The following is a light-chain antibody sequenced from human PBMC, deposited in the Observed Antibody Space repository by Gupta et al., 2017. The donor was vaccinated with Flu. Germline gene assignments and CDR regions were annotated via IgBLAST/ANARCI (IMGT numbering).Light chain of an antibody. CDR3: MKGTTPWT. V-gene: IGKV2-30*01. Sequence: DGGMSHYPLSLPVNVGQPASISCRSSQCLVNSNGNSSYNGFQQRPGYTPRHVIKEVSNRDSGVPDIFSGSGSGTYFTLNISRLEAEYVGVYYCMKGTTPWTFGQGTKLEIK. CDR1: QCLVNSNGNSS. CDR2: EVS. J-gene: IGKJ1*01.